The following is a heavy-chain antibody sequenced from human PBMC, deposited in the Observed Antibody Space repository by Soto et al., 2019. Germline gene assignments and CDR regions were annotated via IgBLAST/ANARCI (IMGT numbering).Heavy chain of an antibody. CDR1: GFTFSDYG. CDR2: ISSSSSYI. CDR3: ARGLGDDFNWGHDQPKGSYYFMSV. V-gene: IGHV3-21*01. Sequence: EVQLVESGGGLVKPGGSLRLSCAASGFTFSDYGMNWVRQAPGKGLEWVSSISSSSSYINYADSLKGRFTISRGNAKNSRYLQMECEPAEEPAVYYCARGLGDDFNWGHDQPKGSYYFMSVWGKGTTVTVSS. J-gene: IGHJ6*03. D-gene: IGHD3-16*01.